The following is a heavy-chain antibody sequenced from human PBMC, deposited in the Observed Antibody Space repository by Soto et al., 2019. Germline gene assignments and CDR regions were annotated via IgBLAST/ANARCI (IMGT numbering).Heavy chain of an antibody. CDR1: GFTFSSYS. CDR2: ISSSSSYI. J-gene: IGHJ4*02. CDR3: ARDPRDDILTGL. V-gene: IGHV3-21*01. Sequence: EVQLVKSGGGLVKPGGSLRLSCAASGFTFSSYSMNWVRQAPGKGLEWVSSISSSSSYIYYADSVKGRFTISRDNAKNSLYLQMNSLRAEDTAVYYCARDPRDDILTGLWGQGTLVTVSS. D-gene: IGHD3-9*01.